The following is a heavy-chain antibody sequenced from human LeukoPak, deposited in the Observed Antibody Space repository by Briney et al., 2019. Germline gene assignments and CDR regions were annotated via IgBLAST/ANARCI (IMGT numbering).Heavy chain of an antibody. CDR3: AKEETVLRFDP. CDR1: GFTFSSYA. Sequence: PGGSLRLSCAASGFTFSSYAMSWVRPAPGKVMEWVSAISGSGGSTYYADSVKGRFTISRDNSKNTLYLQMNSLRAEGTAVYYRAKEETVLRFDPWGQGTLVTVSS. D-gene: IGHD3-3*01. J-gene: IGHJ5*02. CDR2: ISGSGGST. V-gene: IGHV3-23*01.